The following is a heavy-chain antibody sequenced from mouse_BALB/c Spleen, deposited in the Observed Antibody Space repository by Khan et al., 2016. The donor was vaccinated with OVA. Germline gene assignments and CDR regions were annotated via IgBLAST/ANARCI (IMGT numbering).Heavy chain of an antibody. J-gene: IGHJ3*01. Sequence: EVKLLESGPGLVKPSQSLSLTCTVTGYSITSDYAWNWIRQFPGNKLEWMGYINYSGGTSYLPSLKSRISITRDTSKNPFFLQLNSVTTEDSATYYCARWFTYWGQGTLVTVS. CDR1: GYSITSDYA. CDR2: INYSGGT. V-gene: IGHV3-2*02. CDR3: ARWFTY.